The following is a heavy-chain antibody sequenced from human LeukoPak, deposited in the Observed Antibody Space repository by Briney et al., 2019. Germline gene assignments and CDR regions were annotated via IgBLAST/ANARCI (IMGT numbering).Heavy chain of an antibody. V-gene: IGHV3-23*01. D-gene: IGHD2-8*01. CDR1: GFPFSDFS. Sequence: PGGSLSLSCATSGFPFSDFSMSWVRQAPGKGLEWISTTNSGGTSTYYAESVKGRFTISRDNSKNTLYLQMSSLRVEDTAVYYCAKQSYARSLGEGGPGTLVSVSS. CDR3: AKQSYARSLGE. CDR2: TNSGGTST. J-gene: IGHJ4*02.